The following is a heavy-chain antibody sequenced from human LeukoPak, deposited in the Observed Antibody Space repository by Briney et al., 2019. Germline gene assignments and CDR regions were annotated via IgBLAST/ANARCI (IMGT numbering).Heavy chain of an antibody. CDR1: GFTFSSYA. CDR3: AKDQGGWLSSNFDY. D-gene: IGHD6-19*01. Sequence: GGSLRLSCAASGFTFSSYAMSWVRQAPGKGLXWVSAISGSGGSTYYADSVKGRFTISRDNSKNTLYLQMNSLRAEDTAVYYCAKDQGGWLSSNFDYWGQGTLVTVSS. CDR2: ISGSGGST. J-gene: IGHJ4*02. V-gene: IGHV3-23*01.